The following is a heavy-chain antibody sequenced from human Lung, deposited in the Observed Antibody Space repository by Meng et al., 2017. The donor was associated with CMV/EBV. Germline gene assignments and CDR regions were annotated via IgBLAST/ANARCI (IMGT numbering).Heavy chain of an antibody. Sequence: SXTXSLXFTVPGGSISSYYWSWIRQPPGKGLEWIGYIYYSGSTNYNPSLKSRVTISVDTSKNQFSLKLSSVTAADTAVYYCARAGTGQIVINFDYWGQGTLVTVSS. J-gene: IGHJ4*02. CDR2: IYYSGST. D-gene: IGHD3-22*01. CDR1: GGSISSYY. V-gene: IGHV4-59*01. CDR3: ARAGTGQIVINFDY.